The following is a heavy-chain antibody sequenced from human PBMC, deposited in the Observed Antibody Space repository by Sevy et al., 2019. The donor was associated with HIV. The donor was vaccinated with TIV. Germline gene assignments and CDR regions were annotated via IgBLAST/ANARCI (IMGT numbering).Heavy chain of an antibody. Sequence: GGSLRLSCAASGFILSSYTMNWVRQAPGKGLEWVSYISRSSSTIYYADSVKGRFTISRDNAKNSLYLQMNSLRDEDTAVYYCARALVSSTVADYYYYGMDVWGQGPTVTVSS. CDR1: GFILSSYT. V-gene: IGHV3-48*02. CDR2: ISRSSSTI. J-gene: IGHJ6*02. CDR3: ARALVSSTVADYYYYGMDV. D-gene: IGHD2-2*01.